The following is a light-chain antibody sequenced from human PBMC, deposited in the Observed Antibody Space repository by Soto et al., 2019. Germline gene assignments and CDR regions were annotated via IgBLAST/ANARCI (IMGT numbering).Light chain of an antibody. Sequence: QSALTQPRSVSGSPGQSVTISCTGTSSDVGGYNYVSWYQQHPGKAPKVMIYDVSKRPSGVPDRFSGSKSGNTASLTISGLQAEDEADYYCCPYAGDLVFGGGTKLTVL. J-gene: IGLJ2*01. CDR1: SSDVGGYNY. V-gene: IGLV2-11*01. CDR2: DVS. CDR3: CPYAGDLV.